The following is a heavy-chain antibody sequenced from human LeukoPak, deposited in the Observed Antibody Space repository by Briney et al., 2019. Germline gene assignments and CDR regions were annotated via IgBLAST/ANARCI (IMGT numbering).Heavy chain of an antibody. V-gene: IGHV3-30*09. J-gene: IGHJ5*02. Sequence: GKSLRLSCAASRFTFTTFSDYVMHWARQAPGKGLEWVAAVSYDGGSEYYADSVKGRFAVSRDNSKNTLYLQMRSLRPEDTAVYYCARRLTQYDCFDPWGQGILVTVSS. CDR1: RFTFTTFSDYV. CDR2: VSYDGGSE. CDR3: ARRLTQYDCFDP. D-gene: IGHD2-2*01.